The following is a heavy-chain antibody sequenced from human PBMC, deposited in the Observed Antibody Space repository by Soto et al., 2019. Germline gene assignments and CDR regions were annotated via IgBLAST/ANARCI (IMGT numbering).Heavy chain of an antibody. Sequence: ASVKVSCKASGYTFTSYGISWVRQAPGQGLEWMGWISAYNGNTNYAQKLQGRVTMTTDTSTSTAYMELRSLRSDDTAVYYCARDKPGYSYGTPFDYWRQGTLVTVSS. V-gene: IGHV1-18*01. J-gene: IGHJ4*02. CDR3: ARDKPGYSYGTPFDY. CDR1: GYTFTSYG. D-gene: IGHD5-18*01. CDR2: ISAYNGNT.